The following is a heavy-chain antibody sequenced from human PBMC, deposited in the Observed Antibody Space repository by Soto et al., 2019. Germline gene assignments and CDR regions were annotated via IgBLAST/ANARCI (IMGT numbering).Heavy chain of an antibody. J-gene: IGHJ4*02. CDR1: GFTFSSYS. V-gene: IGHV3-21*01. D-gene: IGHD6-6*01. CDR2: ISSSSSYI. Sequence: GGSLRLSCAASGFTFSSYSMNWVRQAPGKGLEWVSSISSSSSYIYYADSVKGRFTISRDNATNSLYLQMNSLRAEDTAVYYCARDGGSSSSATDYWGQGTLVTVSS. CDR3: ARDGGSSSSATDY.